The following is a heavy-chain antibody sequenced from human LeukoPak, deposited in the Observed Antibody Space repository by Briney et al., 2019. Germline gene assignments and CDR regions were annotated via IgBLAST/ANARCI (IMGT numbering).Heavy chain of an antibody. Sequence: GGSLRLSCAASGFTFSNYAMTWVRLAPGKGLQWVSTISGGGGTTHYADSVKGRFTISRDNSNNMLYLQMNSLRAEDTAVYYCATNGLDLVIIYYIDYWGQGTLVTVSS. CDR3: ATNGLDLVIIYYIDY. D-gene: IGHD3-16*02. J-gene: IGHJ4*02. V-gene: IGHV3-23*01. CDR1: GFTFSNYA. CDR2: ISGGGGTT.